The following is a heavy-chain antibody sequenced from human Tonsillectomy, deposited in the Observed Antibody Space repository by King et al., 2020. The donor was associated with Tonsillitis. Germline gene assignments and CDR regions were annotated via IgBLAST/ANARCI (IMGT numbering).Heavy chain of an antibody. J-gene: IGHJ4*02. Sequence: VQLVQSGGGLVQPGGSLRLSCAASGFTFSSYAMSWVRQAPGKGLEWVSTFSGSGGSTYYADSVKGRFTISRDNSKNTLYLQMNSLRAEDTAIYYCAKVLGYESSGYYHDWGQGTLVTVSS. V-gene: IGHV3-23*04. CDR1: GFTFSSYA. CDR2: FSGSGGST. CDR3: AKVLGYESSGYYHD. D-gene: IGHD3-22*01.